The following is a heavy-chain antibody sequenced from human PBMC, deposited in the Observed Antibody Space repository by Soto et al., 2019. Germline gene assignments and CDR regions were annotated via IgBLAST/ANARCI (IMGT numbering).Heavy chain of an antibody. CDR2: IYYSGST. CDR3: AADYSNYVAGMDV. Sequence: PSETLSLTCTVSGGSVSGGIYYWSWIGQPPGKGLEWIGYIYYSGSTNYNPSLKSRVTISVDTSKNQFSLKLSSVTAADTAVYYCAADYSNYVAGMDVWGQGTTVTVSS. CDR1: GGSVSGGIYY. V-gene: IGHV4-61*01. J-gene: IGHJ6*02. D-gene: IGHD4-4*01.